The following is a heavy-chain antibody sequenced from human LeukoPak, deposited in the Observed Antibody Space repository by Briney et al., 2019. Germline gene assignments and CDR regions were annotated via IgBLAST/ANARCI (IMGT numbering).Heavy chain of an antibody. J-gene: IGHJ4*02. Sequence: GGSLRLSCAASGFSFSHAWMTWVRQAPGKGLECIGRIQSETDGGTTDYAAPVKGRFTISRDDSKNMLYLQMNSLKNEDTAVYYCTTSPQWLENWGQGTLVTVSP. V-gene: IGHV3-15*01. CDR1: GFSFSHAW. CDR2: IQSETDGGTT. D-gene: IGHD6-19*01. CDR3: TTSPQWLEN.